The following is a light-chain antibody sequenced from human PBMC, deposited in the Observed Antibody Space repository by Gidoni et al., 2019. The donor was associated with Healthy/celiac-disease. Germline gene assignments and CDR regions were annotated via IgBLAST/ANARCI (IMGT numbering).Light chain of an antibody. CDR2: AAS. CDR3: QQYYSYPPT. CDR1: QCISSY. V-gene: IGKV1-8*01. Sequence: AIRMTQSPSSFSASTGARVTITCRASQCISSYLAWYQQKPGKAPKLLIYAASTLQSGVPSRFSGSGSGTDFTLTISCLQSEDFATYYCQQYYSYPPTFGGGTKVEIK. J-gene: IGKJ4*01.